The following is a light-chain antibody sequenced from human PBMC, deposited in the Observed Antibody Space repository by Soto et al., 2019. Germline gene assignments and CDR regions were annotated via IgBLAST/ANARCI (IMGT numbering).Light chain of an antibody. Sequence: QSALTQSASVSGSPGQSITISCTVTSSDVCGYNYVCWYQQHPGKAPKLIIYDVSNRPSGVSTRFSGSKSGNTASLTISGLQAEDEADYSCRSYTSTNFWVFGGGTKLTVL. CDR1: SSDVCGYNY. CDR2: DVS. CDR3: RSYTSTNFWV. V-gene: IGLV2-14*01. J-gene: IGLJ3*02.